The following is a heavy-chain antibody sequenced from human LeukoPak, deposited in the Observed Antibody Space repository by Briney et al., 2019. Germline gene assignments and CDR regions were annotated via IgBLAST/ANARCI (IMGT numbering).Heavy chain of an antibody. CDR3: ARSLGSFDY. V-gene: IGHV4-38-2*01. D-gene: IGHD7-27*01. Sequence: SETLSLTCAVPGYSISSGYYWGWIRQPPGKGPEWIGSIYHSGSTYYNPSLKSRVTISVDTSKNQFSLKLSSVTAADTAVYYCARSLGSFDYWGQGTLVTVSS. J-gene: IGHJ4*02. CDR1: GYSISSGYY. CDR2: IYHSGST.